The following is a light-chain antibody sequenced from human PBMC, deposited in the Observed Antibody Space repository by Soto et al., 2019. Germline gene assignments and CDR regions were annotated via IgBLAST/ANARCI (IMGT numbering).Light chain of an antibody. CDR2: DVS. V-gene: IGLV2-14*01. CDR1: SSDVGGYNY. CDR3: SSYTSSSTLVV. Sequence: QSALTQPASVSGSPGQSITISCTGTSSDVGGYNYVSWYQQHPGKAPKLMMYDVSNRPSGVSNRFSGSKSGNTASLTISGLQAEDEADYSCSSYTSSSTLVVFGGGTKLTVL. J-gene: IGLJ2*01.